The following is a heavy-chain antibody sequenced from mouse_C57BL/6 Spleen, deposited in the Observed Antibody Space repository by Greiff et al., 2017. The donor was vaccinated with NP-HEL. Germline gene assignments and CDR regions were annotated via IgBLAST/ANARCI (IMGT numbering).Heavy chain of an antibody. CDR3: ARGRPTGTGYFDY. V-gene: IGHV3-6*01. Sequence: ESGPGLVKPSQSLSLTCSVTGYSITSGYYWNWIRQFPGNKLEWMGYISYDGSNNYNPSLKNRISITRDTSKNQFFLKLNSVTTEDTATYYCARGRPTGTGYFDYWGQGTTLTVSS. CDR2: ISYDGSN. D-gene: IGHD4-1*02. CDR1: GYSITSGYY. J-gene: IGHJ2*01.